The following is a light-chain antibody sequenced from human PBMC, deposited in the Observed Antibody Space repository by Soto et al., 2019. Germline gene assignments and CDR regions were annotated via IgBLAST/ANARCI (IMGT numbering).Light chain of an antibody. Sequence: DIQMTQSPSTLSASVGDRVTITCRASQSISSWLAWYQQKPGKAPKLLIYKASSLESGVPSRFSGSGSGTEFTLTISSLQPDDFAVYYCQLYGSSSTWTFGQGTKVEIK. CDR1: QSISSW. CDR3: QLYGSSSTWT. J-gene: IGKJ1*01. CDR2: KAS. V-gene: IGKV1-5*03.